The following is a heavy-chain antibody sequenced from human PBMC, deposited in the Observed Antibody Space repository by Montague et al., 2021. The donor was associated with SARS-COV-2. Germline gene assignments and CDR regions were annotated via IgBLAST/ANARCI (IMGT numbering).Heavy chain of an antibody. CDR1: GFSLSTSGMS. CDR3: ARMDILTGYYAYGMDV. J-gene: IGHJ6*02. Sequence: PALVTPTQTLTLTCTFSGFSLSTSGMSVSWIRQPPGKALEWLALIDWDDDKYYSTSLKTRLTISKDASKNQVVLTMTNMDPVDTATYYCARMDILTGYYAYGMDVWGQGTTVTVSS. CDR2: IDWDDDK. V-gene: IGHV2-70*01. D-gene: IGHD3-9*01.